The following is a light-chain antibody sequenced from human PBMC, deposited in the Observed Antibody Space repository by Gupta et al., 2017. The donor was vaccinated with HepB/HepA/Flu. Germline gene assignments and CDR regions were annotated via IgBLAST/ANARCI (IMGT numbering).Light chain of an antibody. CDR1: VSNS. CDR3: QQRSRWPIT. V-gene: IGKV3-11*01. CDR2: DAS. Sequence: VSNSLAWYQRKPGQAPRLLIYDASNMATGIPPRFSGSGSGTDFTLTISSLEPEDFAVYYCQQRSRWPITFGQGTRLEIK. J-gene: IGKJ5*01.